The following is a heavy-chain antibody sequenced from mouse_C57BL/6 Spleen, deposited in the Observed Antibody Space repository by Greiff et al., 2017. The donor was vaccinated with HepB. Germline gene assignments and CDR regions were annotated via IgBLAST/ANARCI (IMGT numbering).Heavy chain of an antibody. V-gene: IGHV8-12*01. D-gene: IGHD1-1*01. Sequence: QDTLKESGPGILQSSQTLSLTCSFSGFSLSTSGMGVSWIRQPSGKGLEWLAHIYWDDDKRYNPSLKSRLTISKDTSRNQVFLKITSVDTADTATYYCARRFYYYGSSYGYFDVWGTGTTVTVSS. J-gene: IGHJ1*03. CDR3: ARRFYYYGSSYGYFDV. CDR2: IYWDDDK. CDR1: GFSLSTSGMG.